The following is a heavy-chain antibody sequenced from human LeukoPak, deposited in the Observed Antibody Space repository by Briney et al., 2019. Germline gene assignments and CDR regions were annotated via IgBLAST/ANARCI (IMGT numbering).Heavy chain of an antibody. Sequence: SETLSLTCAVYGGSFSGYYWSWIRQPPGKGLEWIGAINHSGSTNYNPSLKTRVTISVDTSKNQFSLKLSSVTAADTAVYYCAIWFGALFLDYWGQGTLVTVSS. CDR2: INHSGST. CDR1: GGSFSGYY. J-gene: IGHJ4*02. D-gene: IGHD3-10*01. V-gene: IGHV4-34*01. CDR3: AIWFGALFLDY.